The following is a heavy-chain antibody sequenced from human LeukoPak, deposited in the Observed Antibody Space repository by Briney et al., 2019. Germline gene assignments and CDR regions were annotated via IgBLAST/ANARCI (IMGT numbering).Heavy chain of an antibody. D-gene: IGHD2-2*01. CDR2: ISTDGSST. CDR3: ARGRYCTTTRCSDY. CDR1: GFTFSNYW. V-gene: IGHV3-74*03. J-gene: IGHJ4*02. Sequence: GGSLRLSCAASGFTFSNYWMHWVRQAPGKGLVWVSRISTDGSSTTYADSVKGRFTISRDNAKNTLYLEMNSLRAEDTAVYHCARGRYCTTTRCSDYWGQGTLVTVSS.